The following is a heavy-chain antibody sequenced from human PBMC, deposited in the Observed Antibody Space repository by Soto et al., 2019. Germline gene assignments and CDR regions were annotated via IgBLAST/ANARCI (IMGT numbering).Heavy chain of an antibody. CDR2: IIPIFGTA. V-gene: IGHV1-69*13. J-gene: IGHJ4*02. CDR1: GGTFSNYA. D-gene: IGHD5-12*01. CDR3: ARPVEMATISRSYLFY. Sequence: SVKVSCKASGGTFSNYAINWVRQAPGQGLEWMGGIIPIFGTANYAQKFQGRVTITADESTSAAYLDLSRLRSEDTAVYYCARPVEMATISRSYLFYWGQGTLVTVSS.